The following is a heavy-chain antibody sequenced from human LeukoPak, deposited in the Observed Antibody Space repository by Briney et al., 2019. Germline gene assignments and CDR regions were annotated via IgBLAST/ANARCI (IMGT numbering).Heavy chain of an antibody. V-gene: IGHV3-15*01. CDR2: IKSKTDGGTT. Sequence: NPGGSLRLSCATSRFTFSNYWMSWVRQAPGKGLEWVGRIKSKTDGGTTDYAAPVKGRFTISRDDSKNTLYLQMNSLKTEDTAVYYCTTFPGYSYGSHYFDYWGQGTLVTVSS. D-gene: IGHD5-18*01. CDR3: TTFPGYSYGSHYFDY. J-gene: IGHJ4*02. CDR1: RFTFSNYW.